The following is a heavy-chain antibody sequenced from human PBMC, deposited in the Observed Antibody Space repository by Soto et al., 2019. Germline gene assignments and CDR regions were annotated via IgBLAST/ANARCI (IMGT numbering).Heavy chain of an antibody. J-gene: IGHJ6*02. D-gene: IGHD5-12*01. CDR1: GASISSNTYY. CDR2: IYYSGST. CDR3: ARRGDSGYDWDNYGMDV. Sequence: SETLSLTCTVSGASISSNTYYWAWIRRPPGKGLECIGSIYYSGSTYYNPSLKSRVTISVDTSKNQFSLKLSSVTAADTAVYYCARRGDSGYDWDNYGMDVWGQGTTVTVSS. V-gene: IGHV4-39*01.